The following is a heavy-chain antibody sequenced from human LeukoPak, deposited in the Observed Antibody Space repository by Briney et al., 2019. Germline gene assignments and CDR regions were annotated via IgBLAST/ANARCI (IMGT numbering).Heavy chain of an antibody. J-gene: IGHJ6*03. CDR2: IYSGGST. CDR3: ARDGVKYNLPYYMDV. CDR1: GFSVSSNY. D-gene: IGHD1-14*01. Sequence: GGSLRLSCAASGFSVSSNYMSWVRQAPGKGLEWVSVIYSGGSTYYADSVKGRFTISRDNSKNTLYLQMNSLRAEDTAVYYCARDGVKYNLPYYMDVWGKETTVTVSS. V-gene: IGHV3-53*01.